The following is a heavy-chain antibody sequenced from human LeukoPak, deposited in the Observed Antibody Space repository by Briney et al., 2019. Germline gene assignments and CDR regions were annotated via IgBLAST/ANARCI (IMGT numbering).Heavy chain of an antibody. CDR3: ATPSLGYCSSTSCYGVY. D-gene: IGHD2-2*01. Sequence: PLASVKVSCKASGYTFTGYYVHWVRQAPGQGLEWMGWINPNSGGTNYAQKFQGRVTMTRDTSISTAYMELSRLRSDDTAVYYCATPSLGYCSSTSCYGVYWGQGTLVTVSS. V-gene: IGHV1-2*02. J-gene: IGHJ4*02. CDR2: INPNSGGT. CDR1: GYTFTGYY.